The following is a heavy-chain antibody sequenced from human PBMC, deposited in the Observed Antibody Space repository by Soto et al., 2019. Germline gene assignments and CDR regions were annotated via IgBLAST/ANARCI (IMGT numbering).Heavy chain of an antibody. Sequence: GESLKISCKGSGYSFTSYWIGWVRQMPGQGLEWMGIIYPGDSDTRYSPSFPGQVTISADKSISTAYLQWSSLKASDTAMYYCARQGYSSGWYIDYYYYYGMDVWGQGTTVTVSS. CDR3: ARQGYSSGWYIDYYYYYGMDV. CDR2: IYPGDSDT. D-gene: IGHD6-19*01. J-gene: IGHJ6*02. CDR1: GYSFTSYW. V-gene: IGHV5-51*01.